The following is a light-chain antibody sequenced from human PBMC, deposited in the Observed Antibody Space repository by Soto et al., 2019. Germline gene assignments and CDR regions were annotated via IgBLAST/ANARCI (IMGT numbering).Light chain of an antibody. V-gene: IGLV7-46*01. CDR3: LLSFSGPSI. J-gene: IGLJ7*01. Sequence: QAVVTQEPSLTVSPGGTVTLTCGSSTGTVTSGHYPYWFQLKPGQAPRPLLYDINNKHSWTPARFSGSLLGGKAALTLSGAQPEDEADYYCLLSFSGPSIFGGGTQLTVL. CDR2: DIN. CDR1: TGTVTSGHY.